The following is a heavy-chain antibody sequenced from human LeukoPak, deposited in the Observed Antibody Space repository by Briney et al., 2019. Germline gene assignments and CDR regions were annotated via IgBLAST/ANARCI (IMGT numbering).Heavy chain of an antibody. J-gene: IGHJ4*02. V-gene: IGHV3-23*01. CDR3: AKDGSWIQLWLPNY. Sequence: PGGSLRLSCAASGFTFSSYAMSWVRQAPGKGLEWVSAISGSGSSTYYADSVKGRFTISRDNSKNTLYLQMNSLRAEDTAVYYCAKDGSWIQLWLPNYWGQGTLVTVSS. CDR1: GFTFSSYA. D-gene: IGHD5-18*01. CDR2: ISGSGSST.